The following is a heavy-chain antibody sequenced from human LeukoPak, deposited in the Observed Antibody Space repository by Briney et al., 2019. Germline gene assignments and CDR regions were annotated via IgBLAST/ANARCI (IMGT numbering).Heavy chain of an antibody. D-gene: IGHD3-9*01. CDR1: GYTFTSYG. V-gene: IGHV1-18*01. Sequence: ASVKVSCKASGYTFTSYGISWVRQAPGQGLEWMGWISAYNGNTNYAQKLQGRVTMTTDTSTSTAYMELRSLRSDDTAVYYCARDQYYDILTGYRNNWFDPWGQGTLVTVSS. CDR3: ARDQYYDILTGYRNNWFDP. CDR2: ISAYNGNT. J-gene: IGHJ5*02.